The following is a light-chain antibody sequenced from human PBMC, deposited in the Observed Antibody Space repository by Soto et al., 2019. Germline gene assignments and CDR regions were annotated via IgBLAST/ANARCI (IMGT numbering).Light chain of an antibody. CDR1: QRISTS. J-gene: IGKJ4*01. V-gene: IGKV1-39*01. Sequence: DIQMTQSPSSLSASVGDRVTITCRASQRISTSLNWYQQKPGKAPKLLMPGASSLQSGVPPRFSVSGSGTDFTVTISSLPPEDSAAYYCQQSYSFPTFGGGTKVEIK. CDR3: QQSYSFPT. CDR2: GAS.